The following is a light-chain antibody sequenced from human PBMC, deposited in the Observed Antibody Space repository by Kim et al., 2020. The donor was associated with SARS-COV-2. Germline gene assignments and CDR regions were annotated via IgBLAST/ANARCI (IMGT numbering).Light chain of an antibody. J-gene: IGLJ3*02. V-gene: IGLV6-57*03. Sequence: KTVTISCTRSSGSNASNYVQWYQQRPGSAPTTVIYEDNQRPSGGPDRFSGSIDSSANSASLTISGLKTEDEADYYCQSYDSSNREVFGGGTQLTVL. CDR2: EDN. CDR3: QSYDSSNREV. CDR1: SGSNASNY.